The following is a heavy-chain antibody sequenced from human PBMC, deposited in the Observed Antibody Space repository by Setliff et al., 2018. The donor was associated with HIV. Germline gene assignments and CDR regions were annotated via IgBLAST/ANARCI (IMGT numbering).Heavy chain of an antibody. V-gene: IGHV4-39*01. Sequence: SETLSLTCTVSGGSVSSSSYYWGWIRQPPGKGPEWIESIYYSGNTYYNPSLKSRVTISVDTSKNQFSLKLTSVTAADTAVYYCARLTSGWDNHIDYWGQGKLVTVSS. D-gene: IGHD6-19*01. CDR3: ARLTSGWDNHIDY. CDR2: IYYSGNT. J-gene: IGHJ4*02. CDR1: GGSVSSSSYY.